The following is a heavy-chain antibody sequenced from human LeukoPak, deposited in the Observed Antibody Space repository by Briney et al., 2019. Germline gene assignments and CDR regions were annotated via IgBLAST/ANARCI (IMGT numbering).Heavy chain of an antibody. Sequence: GGSLRLSCAASGFTFSNHWMHWVRQPPGKGLVWVSRINSDGSSTAYADSVKGRFTISRDNSKNTLYLQMNSLRAEDTAVYYCARDRTAPNRWLQLPDAFDIWGQGTMVTVSS. D-gene: IGHD5-24*01. CDR1: GFTFSNHW. CDR3: ARDRTAPNRWLQLPDAFDI. CDR2: INSDGSST. V-gene: IGHV3-74*01. J-gene: IGHJ3*02.